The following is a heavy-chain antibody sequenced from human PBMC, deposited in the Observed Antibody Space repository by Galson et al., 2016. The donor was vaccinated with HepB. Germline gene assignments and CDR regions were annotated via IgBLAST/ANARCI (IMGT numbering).Heavy chain of an antibody. D-gene: IGHD2/OR15-2a*01. CDR1: GGSISSGAYY. Sequence: TLSLTCTVSGGSISSGAYYWSWIRQPAGRGLEWIGRVYSSGSTNYNPSLKTRVTISINTSKNQFSLRLSFVTAADTAVYYCARVSVLTSMETKSDAFDIWGQGTKVTGSS. J-gene: IGHJ3*02. CDR2: VYSSGST. CDR3: ARVSVLTSMETKSDAFDI. V-gene: IGHV4-61*02.